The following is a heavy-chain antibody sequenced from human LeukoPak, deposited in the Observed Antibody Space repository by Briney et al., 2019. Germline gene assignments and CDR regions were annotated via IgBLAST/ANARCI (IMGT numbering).Heavy chain of an antibody. V-gene: IGHV1-69*01. CDR2: IIPIFGTA. J-gene: IGHJ5*02. CDR3: ASDPYYYDSSGYYST. CDR1: GGTFSSYA. D-gene: IGHD3-22*01. Sequence: GSSVKVSCKASGGTFSSYAISWVRQAPGQGLEWMGGIIPIFGTANYAQKFQGRVTITADESTSTAYMELSSLRSEDTAVYYCASDPYYYDSSGYYSTWGQGTLVTVSS.